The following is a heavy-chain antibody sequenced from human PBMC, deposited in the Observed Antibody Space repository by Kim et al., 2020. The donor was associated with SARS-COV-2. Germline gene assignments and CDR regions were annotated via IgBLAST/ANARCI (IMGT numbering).Heavy chain of an antibody. V-gene: IGHV4-39*07. D-gene: IGHD6-13*01. CDR3: ARCSGDGSSWLTPTFLFDY. CDR1: GGSISSSSYY. CDR2: IYYSGST. Sequence: SETLSLTCTVSGGSISSSSYYWGWIRQPPGKGLEWIGSIYYSGSTYYNPSLKSRVTISVDTSKNQFSLKLSSVTAADTAVYYCARCSGDGSSWLTPTFLFDYWGQGTLVTVSS. J-gene: IGHJ4*02.